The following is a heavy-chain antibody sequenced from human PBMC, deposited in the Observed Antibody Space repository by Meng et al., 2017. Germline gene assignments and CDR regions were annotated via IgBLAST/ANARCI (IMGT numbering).Heavy chain of an antibody. D-gene: IGHD3-10*01. V-gene: IGHV3-33*01. CDR2: IWYDGSNK. CDR3: ARVFTMVRGGDVAFDI. CDR1: GFTFSSYG. Sequence: GESLKISCAASGFTFSSYGMHWVRQAPGKGLEWVAVIWYDGSNKYYADSVKCRFTISRDNSKNTLYLQMNSLRAEDTAVYYCARVFTMVRGGDVAFDIWGQGTMVTVSS. J-gene: IGHJ3*02.